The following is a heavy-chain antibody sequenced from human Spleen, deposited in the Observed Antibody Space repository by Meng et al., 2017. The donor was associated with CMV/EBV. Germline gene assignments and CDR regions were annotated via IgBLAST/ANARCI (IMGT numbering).Heavy chain of an antibody. D-gene: IGHD6-6*01. V-gene: IGHV4-39*01. J-gene: IGHJ6*02. CDR3: ARHIPWGGSSSGYYYYGMDV. CDR1: GGSFSSYY. Sequence: SETLSLTCAVYGGSFSSYYWTWIRQPPGKGLEWIGSIYYSGSTYYNPSLKSRVTISVDTSKNQFSLKLSSVTAADTAVYYCARHIPWGGSSSGYYYYGMDVWGQGTTVTVSS. CDR2: IYYSGST.